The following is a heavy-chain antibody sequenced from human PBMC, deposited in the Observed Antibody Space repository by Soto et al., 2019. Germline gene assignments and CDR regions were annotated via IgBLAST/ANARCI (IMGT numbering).Heavy chain of an antibody. CDR3: SKLPPPSGSVITLGFDY. D-gene: IGHD3-22*01. Sequence: PGGSLRLSCAASGFTFSSYAMSWVRQAPGKGLEWVSAISGSGGSTYYADSVKGRFTISRDNSKNTLYLQMNSLRAEDTAVYYCSKLPPPSGSVITLGFDYWGQGTTVTVSS. CDR2: ISGSGGST. CDR1: GFTFSSYA. V-gene: IGHV3-23*01. J-gene: IGHJ4*03.